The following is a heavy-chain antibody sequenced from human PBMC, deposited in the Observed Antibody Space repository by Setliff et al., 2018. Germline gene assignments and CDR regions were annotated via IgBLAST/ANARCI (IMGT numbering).Heavy chain of an antibody. D-gene: IGHD2-2*01. CDR3: TRAAREVVVPPSQKRNDY. CDR2: INPGGGFI. J-gene: IGHJ4*02. CDR1: GYTFTNHY. Sequence: ASVKVSCKASGYTFTNHYMHWVRQAPGQGLEWMGMINPGGGFIIYAQKFQGRVTMTTDTSTNTAYMELRSLRSDDTAMYYCTRAAREVVVPPSQKRNDYWGQGTLVTVSS. V-gene: IGHV1-46*01.